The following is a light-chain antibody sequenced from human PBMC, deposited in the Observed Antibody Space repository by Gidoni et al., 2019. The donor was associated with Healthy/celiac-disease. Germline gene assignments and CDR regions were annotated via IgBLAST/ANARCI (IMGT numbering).Light chain of an antibody. CDR2: DAS. V-gene: IGKV1-5*01. CDR1: QSISSW. CDR3: QQYNSYSPT. Sequence: DIQMNQSPSTLSASVGDRVTITCRASQSISSWLAWYQQKPGKAPKLLIYDASSLESGVPSRFSGSGSGTEFTLTISSLQPDDFATYYCQQYNSYSPTFXXXIKVEIK. J-gene: IGKJ1*01.